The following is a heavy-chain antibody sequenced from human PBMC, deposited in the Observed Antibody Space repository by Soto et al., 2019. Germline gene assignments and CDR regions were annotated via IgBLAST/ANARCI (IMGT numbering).Heavy chain of an antibody. CDR3: ARDPGYCSGGSCYIFDY. Sequence: GASVKVSCKASGGTFSSYAISWVRQAPGQGLEWMGGIIPIFGTANYAQKFQGRVTITADESTSTAYMELSSLRSEDTAVYYCARDPGYCSGGSCYIFDYWGQGTLVTVSS. J-gene: IGHJ4*02. D-gene: IGHD2-15*01. CDR2: IIPIFGTA. CDR1: GGTFSSYA. V-gene: IGHV1-69*13.